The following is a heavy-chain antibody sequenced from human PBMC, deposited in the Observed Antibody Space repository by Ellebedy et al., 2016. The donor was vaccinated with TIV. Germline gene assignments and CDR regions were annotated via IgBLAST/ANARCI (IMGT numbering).Heavy chain of an antibody. D-gene: IGHD3-10*01. CDR2: INPSGTT. Sequence: MPSETLSLTCGVYGGSFSGYFWSWIRQPPGQGLEWIGEINPSGTTNYNPSLKSRVTMSVDTPKNQFSLRLTSVTAADTAVYYCARARGQYLYGSGSYFTNWGQGEMVTVSS. CDR3: ARARGQYLYGSGSYFTN. J-gene: IGHJ4*02. CDR1: GGSFSGYF. V-gene: IGHV4-34*01.